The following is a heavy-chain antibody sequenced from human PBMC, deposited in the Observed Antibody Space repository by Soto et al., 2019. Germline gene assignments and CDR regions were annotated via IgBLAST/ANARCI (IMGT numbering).Heavy chain of an antibody. CDR3: ARDGTLYDSSGYYYLY. V-gene: IGHV1-69*13. Sequence: SVKVSCKASGGTFSRYAISWVRQAPGQGLEWMGGIIPMFGKANYAQKFQGRVTITADESMSTGYMELRSLRSEDTAVYYCARDGTLYDSSGYYYLYWGQGTLVTVSS. CDR2: IIPMFGKA. J-gene: IGHJ4*02. D-gene: IGHD3-22*01. CDR1: GGTFSRYA.